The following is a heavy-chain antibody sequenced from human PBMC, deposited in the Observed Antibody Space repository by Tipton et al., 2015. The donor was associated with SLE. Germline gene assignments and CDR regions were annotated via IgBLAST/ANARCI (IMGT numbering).Heavy chain of an antibody. V-gene: IGHV4-31*03. J-gene: IGHJ3*01. Sequence: LRLSCTVSGGSVSSGGYYWNWIRQHPGKGLEWIGHIYFSGSTYYNPSLKSRLILSVDTSKNQFSLKLTSVTAADTAVYYCASGHWELHPYGAFDVWGHGTKVTVSS. CDR1: GGSVSSGGYY. CDR2: IYFSGST. CDR3: ASGHWELHPYGAFDV. D-gene: IGHD3-10*01.